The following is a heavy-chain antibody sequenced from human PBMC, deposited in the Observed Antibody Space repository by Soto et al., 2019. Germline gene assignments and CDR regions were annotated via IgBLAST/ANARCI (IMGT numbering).Heavy chain of an antibody. J-gene: IGHJ6*02. D-gene: IGHD3-3*01. CDR1: GLTFGRSA. V-gene: IGHV3-23*01. CDR2: ISGSGRT. CDR3: AKGPTIFEVVITYSYYCGMDV. Sequence: GGSLRLSCAAYGLTFGRSAMTWVRLAEEKGMEWVSSISGSGRTSYADSVKGRFTTSRDNYKNTLYLQMNSLRAEDTAIYRCAKGPTIFEVVITYSYYCGMDVLGQGTTVTVS.